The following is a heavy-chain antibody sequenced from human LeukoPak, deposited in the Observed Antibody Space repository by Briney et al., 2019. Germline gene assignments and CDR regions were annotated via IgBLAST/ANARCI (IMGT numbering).Heavy chain of an antibody. V-gene: IGHV4-61*02. Sequence: SQTLSLTCTVSGGSISSGSYYWTWIRQPAGTGLEWIGRIYSSGSTNYNPSLKSRVTISVDTSKNQFSLKVNSVTAADTAVYYCARQVVAAATTFDYWGQGTLVTVSS. CDR2: IYSSGST. J-gene: IGHJ4*02. CDR3: ARQVVAAATTFDY. D-gene: IGHD2-15*01. CDR1: GGSISSGSYY.